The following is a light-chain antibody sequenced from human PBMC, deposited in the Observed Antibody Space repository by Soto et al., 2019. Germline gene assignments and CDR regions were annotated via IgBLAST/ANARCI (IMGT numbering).Light chain of an antibody. Sequence: QSVLTQPPSGSGAPGQRVTISRTGSSSNIGAGYDVHWYQQLPGTAPKLLIYGNSNRPSGVPDRFSGSKSGTSASLAITGLQAEDEADYYCQSYDSSLSGAVVFGGGTKLTVL. J-gene: IGLJ2*01. V-gene: IGLV1-40*01. CDR1: SSNIGAGYD. CDR2: GNS. CDR3: QSYDSSLSGAVV.